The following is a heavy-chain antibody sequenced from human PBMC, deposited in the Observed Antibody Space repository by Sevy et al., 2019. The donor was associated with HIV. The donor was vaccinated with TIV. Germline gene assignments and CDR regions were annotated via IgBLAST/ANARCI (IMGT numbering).Heavy chain of an antibody. Sequence: GGSLRLSCAASGFTFSSYSMNWVRQAPGKGLEWVSSISSSSSYIYYADSVKGRFTISRDNAKNSLYLQMNSLRAEVTAVYYCARTPFDYANYYYGMDVWGQGTTVTVSS. CDR2: ISSSSSYI. CDR3: ARTPFDYANYYYGMDV. D-gene: IGHD4-17*01. V-gene: IGHV3-21*01. J-gene: IGHJ6*02. CDR1: GFTFSSYS.